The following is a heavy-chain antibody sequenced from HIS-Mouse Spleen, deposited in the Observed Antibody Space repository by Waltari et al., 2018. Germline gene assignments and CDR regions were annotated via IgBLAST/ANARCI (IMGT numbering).Heavy chain of an antibody. CDR3: ARGPSNYFDY. CDR2: INHSGRT. Sequence: QVQLQQWGAGLLKPSETLSLTCAVYGGSFSGYYWSWIRQPPGKGLEWIGEINHSGRTNYHPSLKSRVTISVDTSKNQFSLKLSSVTAADTAVYYCARGPSNYFDYWGQGTLVTVSS. J-gene: IGHJ4*02. CDR1: GGSFSGYY. V-gene: IGHV4-34*01. D-gene: IGHD6-6*01.